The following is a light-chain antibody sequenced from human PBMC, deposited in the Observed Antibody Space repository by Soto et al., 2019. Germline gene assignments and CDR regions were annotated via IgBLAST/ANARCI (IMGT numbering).Light chain of an antibody. Sequence: EIVMTQSPATLSVSPGERATLSCRASQSVSSNLAWYQQKPGQAPRLLIYGASTRATGIPARYSGSGSGTEFTLTISSLPSKDFAVYYCQQYNNWPPRYTFGQGTKLEIK. CDR3: QQYNNWPPRYT. CDR2: GAS. J-gene: IGKJ2*01. V-gene: IGKV3-15*01. CDR1: QSVSSN.